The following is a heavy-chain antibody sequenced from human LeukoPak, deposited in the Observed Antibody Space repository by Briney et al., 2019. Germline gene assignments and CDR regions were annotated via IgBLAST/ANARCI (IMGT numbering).Heavy chain of an antibody. Sequence: PGGSLRLSCAASGFTFSSYGMHWVHQAPGKGLEWVAFIRYDGSNKYYADSVKGRFTISRDNSKNTLYLQMNSLRAEYTAVYYCAKDLERGSLLLFDYWGQGTLVTVSS. J-gene: IGHJ4*02. CDR2: IRYDGSNK. V-gene: IGHV3-30*02. CDR1: GFTFSSYG. D-gene: IGHD3-10*01. CDR3: AKDLERGSLLLFDY.